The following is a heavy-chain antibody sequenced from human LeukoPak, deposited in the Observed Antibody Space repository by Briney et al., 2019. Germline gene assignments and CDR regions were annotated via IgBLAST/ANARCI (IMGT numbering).Heavy chain of an antibody. CDR3: ASGPKTASYYYGMDV. Sequence: SETLSLTCTVSGGSISSGGYYWSWIRQHPGKGLEWIGYIHYSGSTYYNPSLKSRVTISVDTSKNQFSLKLSSVTAADTAVYYCASGPKTASYYYGMDVWGQGTTVTVSS. D-gene: IGHD2-21*02. V-gene: IGHV4-31*03. CDR2: IHYSGST. CDR1: GGSISSGGYY. J-gene: IGHJ6*02.